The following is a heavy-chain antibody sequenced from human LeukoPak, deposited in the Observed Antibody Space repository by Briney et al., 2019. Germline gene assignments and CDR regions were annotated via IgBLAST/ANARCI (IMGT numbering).Heavy chain of an antibody. CDR2: ISSSSTYI. Sequence: PGGSLRLSCAASGFTFSGYSMNWVRQAPGKGLEWVSSISSSSTYIHYADSVKGRFTISRDNSKNTLYLQMNSLRGEDTAVYYCAKGGSPSCYSSSGYWGQGTLVTVSS. CDR3: AKGGSPSCYSSSGY. J-gene: IGHJ4*02. CDR1: GFTFSGYS. D-gene: IGHD2-2*01. V-gene: IGHV3-21*04.